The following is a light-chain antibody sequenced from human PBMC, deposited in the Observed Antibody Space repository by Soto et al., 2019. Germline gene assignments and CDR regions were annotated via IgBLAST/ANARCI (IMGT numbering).Light chain of an antibody. J-gene: IGKJ1*01. Sequence: EIVLTQSPATLSLSPGERATLSCRASQTVSSSYLAWYQQKPGQAPRLLIYGASRRATGIPDRFSGSGCGKDFTLTISRLEPEDFALYYCQQYETALRTFGQGTKVEIK. CDR2: GAS. CDR1: QTVSSSY. V-gene: IGKV3-20*01. CDR3: QQYETALRT.